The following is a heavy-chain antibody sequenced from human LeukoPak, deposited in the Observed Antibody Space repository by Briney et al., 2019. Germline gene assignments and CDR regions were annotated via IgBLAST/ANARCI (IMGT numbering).Heavy chain of an antibody. V-gene: IGHV3-48*02. CDR2: ISSSSTI. Sequence: GGSLRLSCAASGFTFSSYSMNWVRQGPGKGLEWVSYISSSSTIYYADSVKGRFTISRDNAKNSLYLQMNSLRDEDTAVYYCARVSTDGSDYWGQGTLVTVSS. CDR1: GFTFSSYS. D-gene: IGHD2-2*01. J-gene: IGHJ4*02. CDR3: ARVSTDGSDY.